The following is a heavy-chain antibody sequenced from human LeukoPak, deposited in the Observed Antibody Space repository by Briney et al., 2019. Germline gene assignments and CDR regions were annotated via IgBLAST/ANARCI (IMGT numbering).Heavy chain of an antibody. CDR3: AKGGGGLGGDGLFDY. V-gene: IGHV3-30*02. D-gene: IGHD2-21*01. Sequence: PGGSLRLSCAASGFMFSSYGMHWVRQPPGKGLEWVAVVWFGGTNKFYADSVKGRFTISRDNSKNTLYLQMNSLRAEDTAVYYCAKGGGGLGGDGLFDYWGQGILVTVSS. J-gene: IGHJ4*02. CDR2: VWFGGTNK. CDR1: GFMFSSYG.